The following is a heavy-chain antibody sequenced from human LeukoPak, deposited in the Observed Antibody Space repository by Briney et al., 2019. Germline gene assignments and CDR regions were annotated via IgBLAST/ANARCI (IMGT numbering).Heavy chain of an antibody. CDR3: ARAEPGLFDY. CDR2: IYSDGRNA. CDR1: GFTFSRCG. Sequence: GGSLRLSCVASGFTFSRCGMRWVRQAPGKGLEWVALIYSDGRNAYYADSMEGRFTISRDNSKNTLYLQMNSLRAEDTAVYYCARAEPGLFDYWGLGTLVTVSS. V-gene: IGHV3-33*01. J-gene: IGHJ4*02.